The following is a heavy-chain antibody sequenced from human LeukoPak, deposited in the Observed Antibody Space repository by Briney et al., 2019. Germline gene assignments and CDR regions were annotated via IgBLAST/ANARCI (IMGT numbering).Heavy chain of an antibody. J-gene: IGHJ4*02. Sequence: GGSLRLSCAASGFTFSTYWMSGVRQAPGKGLEWVANIKQDGSEKYYVDSVKGRFTISRDNAKNSLYLQMNSLRAEDTAVYYCARSSGYCSGGSCYRDYWGQGTLVTVSS. CDR2: IKQDGSEK. D-gene: IGHD2-15*01. CDR3: ARSSGYCSGGSCYRDY. V-gene: IGHV3-7*05. CDR1: GFTFSTYW.